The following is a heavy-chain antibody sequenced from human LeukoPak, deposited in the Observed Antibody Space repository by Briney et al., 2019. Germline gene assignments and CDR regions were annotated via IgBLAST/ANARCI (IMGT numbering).Heavy chain of an antibody. CDR2: IYYSGST. J-gene: IGHJ4*02. CDR1: GGSISSYY. CDR3: ARGIAVAGTYYFDY. D-gene: IGHD6-19*01. V-gene: IGHV4-59*01. Sequence: SETLSLTCTVSGGSISSYYWSWIRQPPGKGLEWIGYIYYSGSTNYNPSLKSRVTISVDTSKNQFSLKLSSVTAADTAVYYCARGIAVAGTYYFDYWGQGTLVTVSS.